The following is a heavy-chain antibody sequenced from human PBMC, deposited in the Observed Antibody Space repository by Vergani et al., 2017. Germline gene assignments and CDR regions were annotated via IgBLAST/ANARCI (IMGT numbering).Heavy chain of an antibody. D-gene: IGHD3-22*01. Sequence: QVPLVQSGSEVRKPWASVKISCQVSGYSLIELTIHWVRQAPGKGPEWMGGFDPEHGEVTFAHPVQGRVTMTEDRSTDPAYMDLNSLRPEDTALYYCARVTDYYDSSGYYLDYWGQGTLVTVPS. V-gene: IGHV1-24*01. CDR2: FDPEHGEV. CDR1: GYSLIELT. J-gene: IGHJ4*02. CDR3: ARVTDYYDSSGYYLDY.